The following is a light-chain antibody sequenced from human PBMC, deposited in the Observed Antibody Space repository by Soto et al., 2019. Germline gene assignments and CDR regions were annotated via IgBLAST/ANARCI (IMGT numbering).Light chain of an antibody. CDR2: LGS. V-gene: IGKV2-28*01. Sequence: EIVMTQSPLSLTVTPGEPASISCKSIQSLLHSNGNTFLDWYMQKPGQSPQLLIYLGSRRALGAPDRVSGSGSGTDFTLRISTVEADDAGIYYCMQALQTPRTVGKGTKLEI. J-gene: IGKJ1*01. CDR3: MQALQTPRT. CDR1: QSLLHSNGNTF.